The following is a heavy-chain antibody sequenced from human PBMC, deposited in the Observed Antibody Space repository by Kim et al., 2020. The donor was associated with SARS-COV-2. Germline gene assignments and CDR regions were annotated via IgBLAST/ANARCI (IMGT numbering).Heavy chain of an antibody. CDR1: GFTFSSYA. J-gene: IGHJ4*02. D-gene: IGHD6-19*01. CDR2: ISYDGSNK. Sequence: GGSLRLSCAASGFTFSSYAMHWVRQAPGKGLEWVAVISYDGSNKYYADSVKGRFTISRDNSKNTLYLQMNSLRAEDTAVYYCARVNMGDSSGWYDCDYWGQGTLVTVSS. CDR3: ARVNMGDSSGWYDCDY. V-gene: IGHV3-30*04.